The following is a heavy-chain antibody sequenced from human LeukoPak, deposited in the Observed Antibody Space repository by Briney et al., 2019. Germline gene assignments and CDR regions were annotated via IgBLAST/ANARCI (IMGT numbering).Heavy chain of an antibody. CDR3: ARAYSGSYYEPSPFDY. V-gene: IGHV4-61*02. D-gene: IGHD1-26*01. J-gene: IGHJ4*02. CDR1: GGSISRGSYY. CDR2: IYTSGST. Sequence: SSETLSLTCTVSGGSISRGSYYWSWIRQPAGKGLEWIGRIYTSGSTNYNPSLKSRVTISVDTSKNQFSLKLSSVTAADTAVYYCARAYSGSYYEPSPFDYWGQGTLVTVSS.